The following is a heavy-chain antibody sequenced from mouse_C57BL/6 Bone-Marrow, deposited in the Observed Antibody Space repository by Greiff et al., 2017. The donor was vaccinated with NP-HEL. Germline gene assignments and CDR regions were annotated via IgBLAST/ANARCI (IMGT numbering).Heavy chain of an antibody. Sequence: VQLQQPGAELARPGTSVKLSCKASGYTFTSYWMHWVKQRPGQGLEWIGVIDPSDSYTNYNEKFKGKATLTVDTSSSTAYMQLSSLTSEDSAVYYCARLGYGSRGGCWGQGTTLTVSS. CDR1: GYTFTSYW. CDR3: ARLGYGSRGGC. D-gene: IGHD1-1*01. J-gene: IGHJ2*01. V-gene: IGHV1-59*01. CDR2: IDPSDSYT.